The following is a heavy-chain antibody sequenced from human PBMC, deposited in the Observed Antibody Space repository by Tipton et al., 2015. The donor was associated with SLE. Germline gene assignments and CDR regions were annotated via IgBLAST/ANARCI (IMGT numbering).Heavy chain of an antibody. CDR1: GGSISSNY. CDR2: ISDGGGT. J-gene: IGHJ6*02. Sequence: TLSLTCSVSGGSISSNYWIWIRQPPGKGLEWLGYISDGGGTNHNPSLKSRVAISVDPAKNQFSLKPTSVTAADTAVYYCARGMLAWRGAIIGVAVWGQGTSVNVSS. D-gene: IGHD2-8*01. CDR3: ARGMLAWRGAIIGVAV. V-gene: IGHV4-59*08.